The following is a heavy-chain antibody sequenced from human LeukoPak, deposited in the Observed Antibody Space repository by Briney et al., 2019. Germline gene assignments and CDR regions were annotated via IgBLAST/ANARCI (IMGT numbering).Heavy chain of an antibody. J-gene: IGHJ4*02. CDR2: IYYSGDT. V-gene: IGHV4-39*07. D-gene: IGHD3-10*01. CDR3: ARDRIRFGELSYFDY. CDR1: GGSIGNNRYY. Sequence: SETLSLTCTVSGGSIGNNRYYWGWIRQPPGKGLEWIGNIYYSGDTSYNPSLKSRVTMSANTPKNQFSLKLSSVTAADTAVYYCARDRIRFGELSYFDYWGQGSLVTVSP.